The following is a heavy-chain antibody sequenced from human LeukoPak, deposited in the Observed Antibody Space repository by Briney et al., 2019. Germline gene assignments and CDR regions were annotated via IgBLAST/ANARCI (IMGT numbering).Heavy chain of an antibody. J-gene: IGHJ4*02. Sequence: SETLSLTCTVSGGSISSSSYYWGWIRQPPGKGLEWIGSIYYSGSTYYNPSLKSRVTISVDTSKNQFSLKLSSVTAADTAVYYCARGDYDILTGYYGYSEGYYFDYWGQGTLVTVSS. CDR1: GGSISSSSYY. CDR3: ARGDYDILTGYYGYSEGYYFDY. CDR2: IYYSGST. D-gene: IGHD3-9*01. V-gene: IGHV4-39*01.